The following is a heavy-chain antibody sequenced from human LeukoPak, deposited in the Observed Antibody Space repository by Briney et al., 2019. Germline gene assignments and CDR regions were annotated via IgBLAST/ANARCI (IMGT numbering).Heavy chain of an antibody. CDR2: ISSSGSTI. CDR1: GFTFSSYE. D-gene: IGHD3-22*01. Sequence: GGSLRLSCAASGFTFSSYEMNWVRQAPGKGLEWVSYISSSGSTIYYADSVKGRFTISRDNAKNSLYLQMNSLRAGDMALYYCAKGSSYYYDSSGYDYYFDYWGQGTLVTVSS. V-gene: IGHV3-48*03. J-gene: IGHJ4*02. CDR3: AKGSSYYYDSSGYDYYFDY.